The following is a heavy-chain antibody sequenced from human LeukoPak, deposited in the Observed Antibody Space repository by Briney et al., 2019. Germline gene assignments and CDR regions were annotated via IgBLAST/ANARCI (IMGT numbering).Heavy chain of an antibody. V-gene: IGHV3-23*01. CDR2: ISGSGGST. CDR3: AKDQLAGYYGMDV. D-gene: IGHD1-1*01. Sequence: GGSLRLSCAASGFTFSSYAMSWVRQAPGKGLEWVSAISGSGGSTYYADSVKGRFTISRDNSKNTLYLQMNSLRAEDTAAYYCAKDQLAGYYGMDVWGQGTTVTVSS. CDR1: GFTFSSYA. J-gene: IGHJ6*02.